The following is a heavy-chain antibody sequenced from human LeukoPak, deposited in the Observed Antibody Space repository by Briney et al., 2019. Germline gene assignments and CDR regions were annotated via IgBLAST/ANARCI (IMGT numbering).Heavy chain of an antibody. D-gene: IGHD6-19*01. J-gene: IGHJ2*01. CDR3: AKRPQGDSSGWYWYFDL. V-gene: IGHV3-23*01. CDR2: ISDTT. CDR1: GFTFSSYA. Sequence: GGSLRLSCAASGFTFSSYAVSWVRQAPGKGLEWVSAISDTTYYADSVKGRFTISRDNSKNTLYLQMNSLRAEDTAVYYCAKRPQGDSSGWYWYFDLWGRGTLVTVSS.